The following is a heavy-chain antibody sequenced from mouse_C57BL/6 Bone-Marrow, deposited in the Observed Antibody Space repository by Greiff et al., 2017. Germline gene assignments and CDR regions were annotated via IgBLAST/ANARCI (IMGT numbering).Heavy chain of an antibody. CDR3: ARKRLRRDYFDN. CDR2: INPSNGGT. V-gene: IGHV1-53*01. J-gene: IGHJ2*01. CDR1: GYTFTSYW. D-gene: IGHD2-4*01. Sequence: QVQLQQPGTELVKPGASVKLSCKASGYTFTSYWMHWVKLRPGQGLEWIGNINPSNGGTNYNEKFKSKATLTVDKSSSTAYMQLSSLTSEDSAVYYCARKRLRRDYFDNWGQGTTLTVSS.